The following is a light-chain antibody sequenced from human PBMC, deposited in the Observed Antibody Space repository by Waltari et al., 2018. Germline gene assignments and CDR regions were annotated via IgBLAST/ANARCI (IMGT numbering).Light chain of an antibody. V-gene: IGLV2-11*01. Sequence: QSALTQPRSVSGSPGQSVTISCTGTSSDVGYYNYVSWYQQRPGKAPRLILYDVTKRPSGVPDRFSWSKSGNTASLTISVLQAEDEADFYCCSYAGSYILVFGGGTKLTVL. J-gene: IGLJ2*01. CDR2: DVT. CDR3: CSYAGSYILV. CDR1: SSDVGYYNY.